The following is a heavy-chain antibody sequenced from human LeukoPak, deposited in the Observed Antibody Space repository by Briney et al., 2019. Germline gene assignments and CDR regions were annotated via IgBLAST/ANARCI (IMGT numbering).Heavy chain of an antibody. Sequence: GGSLRLSCAASGFTVSSNYMSWVRQAPGKGLEWVSVIYSGGGTYYADSVKGRFTISRDNSKNTLYLQMNSLRAEDTAVYYCARVAVTRDNWFDPWGQGTLVTVSS. CDR1: GFTVSSNY. V-gene: IGHV3-53*01. CDR2: IYSGGGT. D-gene: IGHD4-17*01. CDR3: ARVAVTRDNWFDP. J-gene: IGHJ5*02.